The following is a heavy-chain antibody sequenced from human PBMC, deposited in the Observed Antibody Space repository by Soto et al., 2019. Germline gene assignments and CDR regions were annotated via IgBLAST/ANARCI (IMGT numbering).Heavy chain of an antibody. CDR1: GYTFTSYG. V-gene: IGHV1-18*01. Sequence: ASVKVSCKASGYTFTSYGISWVRQAPGQGLEWMGWISAYNGNTNYAQKLQGRVTMTTDTSTSTAYTELRSLRSDDTAVYYCARDVTGIYYYYGMDVWGQGTTVTVSS. CDR2: ISAYNGNT. J-gene: IGHJ6*02. D-gene: IGHD7-27*01. CDR3: ARDVTGIYYYYGMDV.